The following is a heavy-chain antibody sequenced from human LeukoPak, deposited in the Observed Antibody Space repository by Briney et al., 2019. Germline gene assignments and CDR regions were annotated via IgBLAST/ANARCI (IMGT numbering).Heavy chain of an antibody. J-gene: IGHJ4*02. CDR2: ISSSSSYI. Sequence: GGSLRLSCAASGFTVSTIYMNWVRQAPGKGLEWVSSISSSSSYIYYADSVKGRFTISRDNAKNSLYLQMNSLRAEDTAVYYCASESGYKPAGGDYWGQGTLVTVSS. CDR3: ASESGYKPAGGDY. D-gene: IGHD5-12*01. CDR1: GFTVSTIY. V-gene: IGHV3-21*01.